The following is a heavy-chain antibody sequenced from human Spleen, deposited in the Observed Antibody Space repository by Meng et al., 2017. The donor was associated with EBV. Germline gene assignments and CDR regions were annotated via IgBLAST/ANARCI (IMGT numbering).Heavy chain of an antibody. Sequence: APLVQSGHEVKKAGSSGKAPCRVFGSTFKSYAMSWVRKAPGQGLEWMGGIIPSFGTPKYAQRFQDRVTITAEDSTSTVYLEIRNLRSADTGVYYCARADGFSNYDLERWFDPWGQGTLVTVSS. V-gene: IGHV1-69*01. CDR2: IIPSFGTP. CDR3: ARADGFSNYDLERWFDP. D-gene: IGHD5-24*01. J-gene: IGHJ5*02. CDR1: GSTFKSYA.